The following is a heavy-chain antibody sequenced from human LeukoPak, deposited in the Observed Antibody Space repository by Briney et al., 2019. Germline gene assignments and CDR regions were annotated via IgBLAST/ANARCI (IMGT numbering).Heavy chain of an antibody. D-gene: IGHD2-15*01. CDR2: IFYTGDS. CDR1: GGSISSYY. V-gene: IGHV4-59*08. Sequence: SETLSLTCTVSGGSISSYYWSWIRQPPGKGLEWIGYIFYTGDSNHNPSFKSRVSISLDTSKDQISLKLSSVTAADTAVYYCATCSGGSCYPYYYYGMDVWGQGTTVTVSS. J-gene: IGHJ6*02. CDR3: ATCSGGSCYPYYYYGMDV.